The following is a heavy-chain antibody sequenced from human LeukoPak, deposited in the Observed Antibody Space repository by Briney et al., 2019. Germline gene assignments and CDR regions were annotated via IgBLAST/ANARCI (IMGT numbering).Heavy chain of an antibody. D-gene: IGHD3-16*01. CDR2: VYSTGHT. V-gene: IGHV4-39*01. J-gene: IGHJ4*02. CDR3: ARHHTSSKPIDY. CDR1: GDSLYY. Sequence: SETLSLTCTVSGDSLYYWGWIRQPPGKGLEWIGSVYSTGHTNYNLSLKSRVTMSIDTSKNQLSLKLTSVTTADTAMYYCARHHTSSKPIDYWGQGTLVTVSS.